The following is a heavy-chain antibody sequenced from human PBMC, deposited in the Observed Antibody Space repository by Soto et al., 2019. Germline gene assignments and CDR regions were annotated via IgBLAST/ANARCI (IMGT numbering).Heavy chain of an antibody. Sequence: QVHLVQSGAEVKKPGASVKVSCKASGYTFTSFGICWVRQAPGQGLEWMGWISPYNGNTKYAQKFQGRVTMTTDTSTSTAYMELRSLRSDDTAVYYCAREVRGASAGADYWGQGSLVTVSS. CDR1: GYTFTSFG. D-gene: IGHD6-13*01. V-gene: IGHV1-18*01. CDR2: ISPYNGNT. CDR3: AREVRGASAGADY. J-gene: IGHJ4*02.